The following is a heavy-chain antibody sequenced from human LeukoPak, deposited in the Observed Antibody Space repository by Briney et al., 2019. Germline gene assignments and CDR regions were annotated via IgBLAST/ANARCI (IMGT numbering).Heavy chain of an antibody. J-gene: IGHJ5*01. V-gene: IGHV4-61*02. Sequence: PSQTLSLTCTVSGGSMIGDVSYWNWIRQPAGKGLEWIGRLYTTGSTIYNPSLKSRVSISAEMSKNQFSLRLQAVTAAHTAVYFRARGEPVVDTWFDSWGQGTLVTVSS. CDR3: ARGEPVVDTWFDS. CDR2: LYTTGST. CDR1: GGSMIGDVSY. D-gene: IGHD1-14*01.